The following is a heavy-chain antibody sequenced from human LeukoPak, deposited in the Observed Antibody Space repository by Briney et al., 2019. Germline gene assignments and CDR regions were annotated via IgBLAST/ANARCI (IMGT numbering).Heavy chain of an antibody. J-gene: IGHJ4*02. Sequence: GGSLRLSCAGSGFIFNNYAMHWVRQPPGKGLEWVSGISWNSGSIDYADSVKGRFAISRDNAKNTLYLQMDSLRAEDTAIYYCVRSWGEDYWGQGTLVAVSS. D-gene: IGHD3-16*01. CDR2: ISWNSGSI. CDR3: VRSWGEDY. CDR1: GFIFNNYA. V-gene: IGHV3-9*01.